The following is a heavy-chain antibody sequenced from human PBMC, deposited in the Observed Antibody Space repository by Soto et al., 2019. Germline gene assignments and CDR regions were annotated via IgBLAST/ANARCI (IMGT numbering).Heavy chain of an antibody. CDR3: ARFGIVATTYPFDY. CDR2: INPNSCGT. J-gene: IGHJ4*02. V-gene: IGHV1-2*02. CDR1: GYTFTGYY. Sequence: GAAVQVSFKASGYTFTGYYLHWLRQAPGQGLEWMGWINPNSCGTNYAQKFQGRVTMTRDTSISTAYMELSRLRSDDTAVYYCARFGIVATTYPFDYWGQGTLVTVSS. D-gene: IGHD5-12*01.